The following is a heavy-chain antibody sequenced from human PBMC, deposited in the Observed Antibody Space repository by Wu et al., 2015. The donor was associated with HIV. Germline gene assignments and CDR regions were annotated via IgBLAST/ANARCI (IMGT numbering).Heavy chain of an antibody. Sequence: QVQLVQSGAEVKKPGASVKVSCKSSGYFFTTYQVHWVRQAPGQGLEWMGVINPTGGSTDYAQKFQGRVTMTRDTSTNTVYMDLTSLRSDDTAIYYCATSTTALNWFDSWGQGTLVTVSS. J-gene: IGHJ5*01. CDR3: ATSTTALNWFDS. CDR1: GYFFTTYQ. V-gene: IGHV1-46*01. D-gene: IGHD1-1*01. CDR2: INPTGGST.